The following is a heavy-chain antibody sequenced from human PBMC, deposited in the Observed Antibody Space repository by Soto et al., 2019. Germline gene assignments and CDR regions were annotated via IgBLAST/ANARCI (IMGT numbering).Heavy chain of an antibody. J-gene: IGHJ6*02. CDR1: GGTFSSYA. D-gene: IGHD1-26*01. CDR3: ARDSVGDRGYYYYGMDV. Sequence: GASVKVSCKASGGTFSSYAISWVRQAPGQGLEWMGGIIPIFGTANYAQKFQGRVTITADKSTSTAYMELSSLRSEDTAVYYCARDSVGDRGYYYYGMDVWGQGTTVTVSS. CDR2: IIPIFGTA. V-gene: IGHV1-69*06.